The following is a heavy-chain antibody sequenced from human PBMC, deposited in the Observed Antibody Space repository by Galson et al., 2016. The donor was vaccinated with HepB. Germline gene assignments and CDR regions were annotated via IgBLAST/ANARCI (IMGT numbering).Heavy chain of an antibody. Sequence: SLRLSCAASGFTFSNYGMHWVRQAPGKGLEWVAFMSYDGSKTYYADSVRGRFTISRDNSKNTLHLQMNSLRAEDTAVYYCAKDSRLYTSGCGHFDWGGHGTLVTVSS. J-gene: IGHJ4*03. CDR1: GFTFSNYG. D-gene: IGHD6-19*01. CDR3: AKDSRLYTSGCGHFDW. V-gene: IGHV3-30*18. CDR2: MSYDGSKT.